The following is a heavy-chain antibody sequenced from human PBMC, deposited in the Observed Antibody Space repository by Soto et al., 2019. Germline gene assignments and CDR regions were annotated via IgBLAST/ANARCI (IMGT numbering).Heavy chain of an antibody. Sequence: ESLQVSCKASGYTYANYWLVWVRQMPGKGLEWMGILYPGDSDTRYSPSFEGQVTVSADKSITTAYLQWSSLRASDTAMYYCARLHSGTARPDYWGQGTQVTVSS. V-gene: IGHV5-51*01. CDR3: ARLHSGTARPDY. CDR2: LYPGDSDT. D-gene: IGHD6-19*01. CDR1: GYTYANYW. J-gene: IGHJ4*02.